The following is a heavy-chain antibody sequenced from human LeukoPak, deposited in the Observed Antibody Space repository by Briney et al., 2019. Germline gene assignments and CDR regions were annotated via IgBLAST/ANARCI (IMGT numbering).Heavy chain of an antibody. J-gene: IGHJ4*02. CDR2: INSDGIST. CDR3: ASAPPGIAAYFDY. V-gene: IGHV3-74*03. CDR1: GFTFSSYW. Sequence: GGSLRLSCAASGFTFSSYWTHWVRQAPGKGLVWVSRINSDGISTKYADSVKGRFTISRDNAKNTLFLQMNSLRAEDTAVYYCASAPPGIAAYFDYWGQGTLVTVSS. D-gene: IGHD6-13*01.